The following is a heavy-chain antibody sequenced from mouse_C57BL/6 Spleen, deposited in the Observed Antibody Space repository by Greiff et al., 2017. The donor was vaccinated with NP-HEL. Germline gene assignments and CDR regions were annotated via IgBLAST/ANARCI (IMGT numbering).Heavy chain of an antibody. J-gene: IGHJ4*01. CDR1: GYAFSSYW. V-gene: IGHV1-80*01. CDR2: IYPGDGDT. CDR3: ARSGYGNFEDAMDY. Sequence: VQLQESGAELVKPGASVKISCKASGYAFSSYWMNWVKQRPGKGLEWIGQIYPGDGDTNYNGKFKGKATLTADKSSSTAYMQLSSLTSEDSAVYFCARSGYGNFEDAMDYWGQGTSVTVSS. D-gene: IGHD2-10*02.